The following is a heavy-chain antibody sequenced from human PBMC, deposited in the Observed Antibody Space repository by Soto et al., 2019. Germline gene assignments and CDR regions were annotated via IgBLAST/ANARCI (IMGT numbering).Heavy chain of an antibody. V-gene: IGHV3-33*01. Sequence: PGGALRISCAGSGFTFSSYGIHRVPPAPGKGLEGVAVIWYDGSNKYYADSVKGRFTISRDNSKNTLYLQMNSLRAEDTAVYYCARIPPYCSGGNCQYVDYWGQGTLVTVSS. D-gene: IGHD2-15*01. CDR2: IWYDGSNK. CDR3: ARIPPYCSGGNCQYVDY. J-gene: IGHJ4*02. CDR1: GFTFSSYG.